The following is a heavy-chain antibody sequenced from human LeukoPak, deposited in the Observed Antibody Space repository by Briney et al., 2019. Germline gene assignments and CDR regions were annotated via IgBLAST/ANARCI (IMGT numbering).Heavy chain of an antibody. CDR2: IYTSGST. CDR1: GGSISSGSYY. D-gene: IGHD3-16*02. Sequence: PSETLSLTCTVSGGSISSGSYYWSWIRQPAGKGLEWIGRIYTSGSTNYNPSLKSRVTISVDTSKNQFPLKLSSVTAADTAVYYCARDTITFGGVIAQYYFDYWGQGTLVTVSS. V-gene: IGHV4-61*02. CDR3: ARDTITFGGVIAQYYFDY. J-gene: IGHJ4*02.